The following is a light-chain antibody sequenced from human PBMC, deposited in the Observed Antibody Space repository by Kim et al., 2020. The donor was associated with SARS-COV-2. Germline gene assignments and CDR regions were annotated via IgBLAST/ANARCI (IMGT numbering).Light chain of an antibody. V-gene: IGLV2-11*01. Sequence: QSVLTQPHSVSGSPGQSVSISCTGTSSDVGAYKYVSWYRQDPGKAPKLIIYDVSLRHSGVPGRFSGSKSGNTASLTISGLQTEDEADYYCCSYAGSYKYVFGSWTKVTVL. CDR3: CSYAGSYKYV. CDR1: SSDVGAYKY. J-gene: IGLJ1*01. CDR2: DVS.